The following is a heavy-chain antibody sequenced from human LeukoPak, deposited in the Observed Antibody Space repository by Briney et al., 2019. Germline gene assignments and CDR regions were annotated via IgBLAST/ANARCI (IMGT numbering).Heavy chain of an antibody. Sequence: SETLSLTCTVSGGSISSGDYYWSWMRQPPGKGLEWIGYIYYSGSTYYNPSLKSRVTISVDTSKNQFSLKLSSVTAADTAVYYCARLRISGYETPEWFDPWGQGTLVTVSS. CDR3: ARLRISGYETPEWFDP. V-gene: IGHV4-30-4*01. J-gene: IGHJ5*02. D-gene: IGHD5-12*01. CDR1: GGSISSGDYY. CDR2: IYYSGST.